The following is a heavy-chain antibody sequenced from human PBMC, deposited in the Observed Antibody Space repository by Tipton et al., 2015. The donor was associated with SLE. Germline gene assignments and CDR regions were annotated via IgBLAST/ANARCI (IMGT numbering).Heavy chain of an antibody. CDR3: ARREIAAAVYFDY. CDR2: IYYSGST. CDR1: GGSISSSSYY. Sequence: TLSLTCTVSGGSISSSSYYWGWIRQPPGKGLEWIGRIYYSGSTYYNPSLKSRVTISVDTSKNQFSLKLISVTAADTAVYYCARREIAAAVYFDYWGQGTLVTVSS. J-gene: IGHJ4*02. D-gene: IGHD6-13*01. V-gene: IGHV4-39*01.